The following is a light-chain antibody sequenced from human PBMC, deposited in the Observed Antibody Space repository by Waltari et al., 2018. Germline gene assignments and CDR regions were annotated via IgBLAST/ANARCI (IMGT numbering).Light chain of an antibody. CDR3: QSYDSSLSAVV. V-gene: IGLV1-40*01. Sequence: QSVITQPPSVSGVPGQRVTISCTGSRSNIGGFDVPWYQQFPGMAPKLLIYSNDRRPSGVPDRFSGSKSGTSASLAITGLQTGDEADYYCQSYDSSLSAVVFGGGTKLTVL. CDR1: RSNIGGFD. CDR2: SND. J-gene: IGLJ2*01.